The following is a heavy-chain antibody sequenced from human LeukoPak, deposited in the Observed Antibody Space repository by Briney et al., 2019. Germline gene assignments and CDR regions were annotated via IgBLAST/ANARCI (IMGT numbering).Heavy chain of an antibody. J-gene: IGHJ4*02. CDR2: INYGNRPT. CDR3: VRDYQWSLEF. D-gene: IGHD1-1*01. V-gene: IGHV3-48*04. Sequence: GGSLRLSRTASGFTFSTFHMHWVRQAPGKGLEWLSYINYGNRPTYYADSVKGRFTISRDNAKNSLYLQLDGLRVEDTAVYYCVRDYQWSLEFWGQGTPVTVSS. CDR1: GFTFSTFH.